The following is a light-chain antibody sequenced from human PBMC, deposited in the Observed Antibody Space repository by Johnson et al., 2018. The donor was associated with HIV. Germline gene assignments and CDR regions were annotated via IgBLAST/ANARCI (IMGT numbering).Light chain of an antibody. V-gene: IGLV1-51*01. Sequence: QSVLTQPPSVSAAPGQKVTISCSGSNSNIGKSSVSWYQQFPGTAPKLLIYDNDKRPSGIPDRFSGSRSGTSATLGITGLQTGDEADYNCGTWETSLSAGGVFGAGTRVPFL. CDR3: GTWETSLSAGGV. CDR2: DND. J-gene: IGLJ1*01. CDR1: NSNIGKSS.